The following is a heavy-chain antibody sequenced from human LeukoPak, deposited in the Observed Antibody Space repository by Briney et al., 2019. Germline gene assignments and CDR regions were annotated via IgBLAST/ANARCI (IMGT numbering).Heavy chain of an antibody. Sequence: GAPVKLSCKASGYTFTGYYMHWVRQTPGQGLEWMGWINPNSGGTNYAQKFQGRVTMARDASISTAYMELSRLRSDDTAVYYCARLGRRIGFDYWGQGTLVTVSS. CDR2: INPNSGGT. D-gene: IGHD2-15*01. CDR3: ARLGRRIGFDY. V-gene: IGHV1-2*02. CDR1: GYTFTGYY. J-gene: IGHJ4*02.